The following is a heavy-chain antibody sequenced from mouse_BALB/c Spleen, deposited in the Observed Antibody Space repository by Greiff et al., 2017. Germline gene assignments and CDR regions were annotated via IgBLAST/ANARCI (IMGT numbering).Heavy chain of an antibody. D-gene: IGHD4-1*01. Sequence: KVEESGGGLVQPGGSLRLSCATSGFTFTDYYMSWVRQPPGKALEWLGFIRNKANGYTTEYSASVKGRFTISRDNSQSILYLQMNTLRAEDSATYYCARALSGTGYYFDYWGQGTTLTVSS. CDR2: IRNKANGYTT. V-gene: IGHV7-3*02. CDR3: ARALSGTGYYFDY. J-gene: IGHJ2*01. CDR1: GFTFTDYY.